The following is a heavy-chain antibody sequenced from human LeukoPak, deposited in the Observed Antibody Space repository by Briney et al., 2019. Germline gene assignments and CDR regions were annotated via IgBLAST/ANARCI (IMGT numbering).Heavy chain of an antibody. D-gene: IGHD5-18*01. CDR2: IYSGGTT. Sequence: SGGSLRLSCAASGFTFSSYSMNWVRQAPGKGLEWVSVIYSGGTTYYADSVKGRFTISRDNSKNTLHLQMNSLRAEDTAVYYCARDQYSYAHAAHWGQGTLVTVSS. J-gene: IGHJ4*02. CDR1: GFTFSSYS. CDR3: ARDQYSYAHAAH. V-gene: IGHV3-66*01.